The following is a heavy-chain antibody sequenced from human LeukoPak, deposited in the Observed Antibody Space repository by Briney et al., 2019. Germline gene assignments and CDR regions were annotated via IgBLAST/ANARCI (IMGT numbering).Heavy chain of an antibody. J-gene: IGHJ3*02. CDR3: ASFLRAAGIHAFDI. Sequence: PSETLSLTCAVYGGSFSGYYWSWIRQPPGKGLEWIGEINHSGSTNYNPSLKSRVTISVDTSKNQFSLKLSSVTSADTAVYYCASFLRAAGIHAFDIWGQGTMVSVSS. CDR1: GGSFSGYY. CDR2: INHSGST. V-gene: IGHV4-34*01. D-gene: IGHD6-25*01.